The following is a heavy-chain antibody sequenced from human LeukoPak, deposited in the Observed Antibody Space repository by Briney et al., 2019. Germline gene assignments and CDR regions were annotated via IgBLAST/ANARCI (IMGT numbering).Heavy chain of an antibody. D-gene: IGHD6-19*01. CDR2: ISAYNGNT. CDR1: GYTFTSYG. Sequence: ASVKVSCKASGYTFTSYGISWVRQAPGQGLEWMGWISAYNGNTNYAQKLQGRVTMTTDTSTSTAYMELRSLRSDDTAVYYCARDRIAVAGTHYYYMDVWGKGTTVTISS. J-gene: IGHJ6*03. CDR3: ARDRIAVAGTHYYYMDV. V-gene: IGHV1-18*01.